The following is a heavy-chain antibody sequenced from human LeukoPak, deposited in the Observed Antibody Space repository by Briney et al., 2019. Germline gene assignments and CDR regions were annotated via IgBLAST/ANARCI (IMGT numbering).Heavy chain of an antibody. CDR2: ISAYNGNT. D-gene: IGHD3-10*01. CDR1: GYTFTSYG. Sequence: ASVKVSCKASGYTFTSYGISWVRQAPGQGLEWMGWISAYNGNTNYAQNLQGRVTMTTDTSTSTAYMELRSLRSDDTAVYYCARVLLWFGERYYYMDVWGKGTTVAVSS. CDR3: ARVLLWFGERYYYMDV. J-gene: IGHJ6*03. V-gene: IGHV1-18*01.